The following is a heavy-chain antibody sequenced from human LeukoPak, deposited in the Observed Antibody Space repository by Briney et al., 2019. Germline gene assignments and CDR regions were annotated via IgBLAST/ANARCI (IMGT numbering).Heavy chain of an antibody. D-gene: IGHD3-10*01. CDR1: GYTFTGYY. CDR2: INPNSGGT. CDR3: ARVSSTMVRKAPHGY. V-gene: IGHV1-2*02. Sequence: ASVKVSCKASGYTFTGYYMHWVRQAPGQGLEWMGWINPNSGGTNYAQKFQGRVTMTRDTSISTAYMELSRLRSDDTAVYYCARVSSTMVRKAPHGYWGQGTLVTVSS. J-gene: IGHJ4*02.